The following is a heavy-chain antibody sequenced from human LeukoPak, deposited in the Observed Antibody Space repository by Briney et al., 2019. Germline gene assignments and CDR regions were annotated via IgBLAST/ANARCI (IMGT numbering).Heavy chain of an antibody. CDR3: ARDSDHCDSTNCHNWFDP. D-gene: IGHD2/OR15-2a*01. CDR2: FYTSGGT. CDR1: GGSISIYH. V-gene: IGHV4-4*07. J-gene: IGHJ5*02. Sequence: SETLSLTCTVSGGSISIYHWSWIRQPAGKGLEWIGRFYTSGGTSYSPSLKSRVTISVDKSKNQFSLKLRSVTAADTAVYYCARDSDHCDSTNCHNWFDPWGQGTLVTVSS.